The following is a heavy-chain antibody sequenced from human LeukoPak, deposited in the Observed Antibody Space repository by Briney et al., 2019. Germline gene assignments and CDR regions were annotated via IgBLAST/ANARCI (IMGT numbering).Heavy chain of an antibody. V-gene: IGHV1-69*04. D-gene: IGHD3-16*02. J-gene: IGHJ6*02. CDR3: ALLWGSYPLEGMDV. CDR2: IIPILGIA. CDR1: GGTFSSYA. Sequence: GSSVKVSCKASGGTFSSYAISWVRQAPGQGLEWMGRIIPILGIANYAQKFQGRVTITADKSTSTAYMELSSLRSEDTAVYYCALLWGSYPLEGMDVWGQGTTVTVSS.